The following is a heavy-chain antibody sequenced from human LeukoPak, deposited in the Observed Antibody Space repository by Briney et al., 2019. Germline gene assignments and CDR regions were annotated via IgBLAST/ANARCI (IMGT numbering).Heavy chain of an antibody. CDR3: ARERIAAAFGFDP. Sequence: ASVKVSCKASGYTFTIYGISWVRQAPGQGLEWMGWISAYNGNTNYAQKLQGRVTVTTDTSTSSAYMELRSLSSDDTAVYYCARERIAAAFGFDPWGQGTLVTVSS. V-gene: IGHV1-18*01. CDR1: GYTFTIYG. CDR2: ISAYNGNT. J-gene: IGHJ5*02. D-gene: IGHD6-13*01.